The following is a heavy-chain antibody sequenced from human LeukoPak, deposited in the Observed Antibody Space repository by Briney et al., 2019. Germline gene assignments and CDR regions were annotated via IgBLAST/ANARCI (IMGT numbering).Heavy chain of an antibody. D-gene: IGHD6-13*01. CDR2: INSDGSST. J-gene: IGHJ4*02. V-gene: IGHV3-74*01. CDR1: GFTFSSYW. CDR3: ARDRSSSWSAEFDY. Sequence: GGSLRLSCAASGFTFSSYWMHWVRQAPGMGLVWVSRINSDGSSTSYAGSVKGRFTISRDNAKNTLYLQMNSLRAEDTAVYYCARDRSSSWSAEFDYWGQGTLVTVSS.